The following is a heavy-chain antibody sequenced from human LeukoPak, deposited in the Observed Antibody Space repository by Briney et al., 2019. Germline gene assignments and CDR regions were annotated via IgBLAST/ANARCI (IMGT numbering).Heavy chain of an antibody. V-gene: IGHV3-21*01. J-gene: IGHJ1*01. CDR3: ARDIAAAGRGYFQH. D-gene: IGHD6-13*01. CDR1: GFTFSSYS. CDR2: ISSSSSYI. Sequence: GGSLRLSCAASGFTFSSYSMNWVRQAPGRGLEWVSSISSSSSYIYYADSVKGRFTISRDNAKNSLYLQMNSLRAEDTAVYYCARDIAAAGRGYFQHWGQGTLVTVSS.